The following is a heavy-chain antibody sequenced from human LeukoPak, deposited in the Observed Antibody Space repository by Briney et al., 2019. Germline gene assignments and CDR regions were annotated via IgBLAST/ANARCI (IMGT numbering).Heavy chain of an antibody. Sequence: GGSLRLSCAASGFTFSDYYMSWIRQAPGKGLEWVSYISSSGSTIYYADSVKGRFTISRDNVKNSLYPQMNSLRAEDTAVYYCARDIRGSSWYYLSDPWGQGTLVTVSS. CDR2: ISSSGSTI. D-gene: IGHD6-13*01. CDR1: GFTFSDYY. CDR3: ARDIRGSSWYYLSDP. J-gene: IGHJ5*02. V-gene: IGHV3-11*01.